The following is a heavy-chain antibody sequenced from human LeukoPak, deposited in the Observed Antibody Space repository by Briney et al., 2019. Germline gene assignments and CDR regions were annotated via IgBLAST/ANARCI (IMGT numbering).Heavy chain of an antibody. Sequence: ASVKVSCKASGYTFTSYGISWVRQAPGQGLEWMGWISAYKGNTNYAQKLQGRVTMTTDTSTSTAYRELRSLRSDDTAVYYCASTRMSTSCYICFDYWGQGTLVTVLS. D-gene: IGHD2-2*02. CDR1: GYTFTSYG. J-gene: IGHJ4*02. CDR3: ASTRMSTSCYICFDY. CDR2: ISAYKGNT. V-gene: IGHV1-18*01.